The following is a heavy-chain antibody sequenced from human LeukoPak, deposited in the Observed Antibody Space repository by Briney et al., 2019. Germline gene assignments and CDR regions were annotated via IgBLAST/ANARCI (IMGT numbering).Heavy chain of an antibody. CDR2: IYYSGST. Sequence: SETLSLTCTVSGGSISSGGYYWSWIRQHPGKGLEWIGYIYYSGSTYYNPSLKSRVTISVDTSKNQFSLKLSSVTAADTAVYYCARATDILTGHHFDYWGQGTLITVSS. CDR1: GGSISSGGYY. D-gene: IGHD3-9*01. J-gene: IGHJ4*02. V-gene: IGHV4-31*03. CDR3: ARATDILTGHHFDY.